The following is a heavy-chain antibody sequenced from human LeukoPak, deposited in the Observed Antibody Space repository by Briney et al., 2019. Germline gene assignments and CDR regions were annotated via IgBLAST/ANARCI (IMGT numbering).Heavy chain of an antibody. CDR2: VYDDNT. CDR3: AKDLGYKFGDYYHYGMDV. Sequence: GVSLRLSCAASGFTFSAYAMAWVRQAPGKGLEWVSTVYDDNTYYADSVKGRFTISRDNSKKMLYLQMSSLRAEDTAVYYCAKDLGYKFGDYYHYGMDVWGQGTTVTVSS. D-gene: IGHD3-10*01. CDR1: GFTFSAYA. V-gene: IGHV3-23*01. J-gene: IGHJ6*02.